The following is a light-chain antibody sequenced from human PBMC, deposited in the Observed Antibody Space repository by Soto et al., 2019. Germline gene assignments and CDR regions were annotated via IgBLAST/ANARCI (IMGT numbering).Light chain of an antibody. V-gene: IGKV3-11*01. J-gene: IGKJ4*01. CDR3: QQRSNWPST. CDR2: DAS. CDR1: QSVSSY. Sequence: EIVLTQSPATLSLSPGERAALSCRASQSVSSYFAWYQQKPGQAPRLLIYDASKRAPGIPARFTGSGSGTDVTLTISRLEPEDFAVYFCQQRSNWPSTCGGGTKVEI.